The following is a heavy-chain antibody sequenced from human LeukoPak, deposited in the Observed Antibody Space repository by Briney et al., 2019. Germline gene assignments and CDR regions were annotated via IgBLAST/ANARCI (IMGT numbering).Heavy chain of an antibody. Sequence: GSLRLSCAASGFTFSSYSMNWVRQAPGKGLEWVSYISSSSSTIYYADSVKGRFTISRDNAKNSLYLQMNSLRAEDTAVYYCARDVSRYYYDSSGYLPAFDYWGQGTLVTVSS. J-gene: IGHJ4*02. CDR3: ARDVSRYYYDSSGYLPAFDY. CDR2: ISSSSSTI. CDR1: GFTFSSYS. V-gene: IGHV3-48*01. D-gene: IGHD3-22*01.